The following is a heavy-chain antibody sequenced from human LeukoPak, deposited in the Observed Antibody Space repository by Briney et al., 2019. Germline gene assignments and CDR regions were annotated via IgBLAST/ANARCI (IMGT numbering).Heavy chain of an antibody. V-gene: IGHV3-11*01. CDR3: ARDLVVNMITFGGVIEPPGDY. Sequence: GGSLRLSCAASGFTFSDYYMSWIRQAPGKGLEWVSYISSSGSTIYYADSVKGRFTISRDNAKNSLYLQMNSLRAEDTAVYYCARDLVVNMITFGGVIEPPGDYWGQGTLVTVSS. D-gene: IGHD3-16*02. CDR1: GFTFSDYY. CDR2: ISSSGSTI. J-gene: IGHJ4*02.